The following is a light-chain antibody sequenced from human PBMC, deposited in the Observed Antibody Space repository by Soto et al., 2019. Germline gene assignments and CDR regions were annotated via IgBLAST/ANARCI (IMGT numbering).Light chain of an antibody. CDR1: QSVRSTY. J-gene: IGKJ1*01. CDR3: QPYGSSPRP. CDR2: GAS. Sequence: EIVLTQSPGTLSLSPGERATLSCRASQSVRSTYLAWYQHKPGQAPRLLIYGASNRATGIPDRFSGSGSGTDFTLTISRLEPEDLAVYYCQPYGSSPRPFGQGTKVEIK. V-gene: IGKV3-20*01.